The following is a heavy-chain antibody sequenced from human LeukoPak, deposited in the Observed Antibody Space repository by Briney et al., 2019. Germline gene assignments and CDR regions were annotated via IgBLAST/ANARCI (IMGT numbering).Heavy chain of an antibody. D-gene: IGHD3-10*01. CDR3: ASQTMVRGVSDY. CDR2: IYTSGST. V-gene: IGHV4-4*07. J-gene: IGHJ4*02. Sequence: SETLSLTCTVSGGSISSYYWSWIRQPAGKGLEWIGRIYTSGSTNYNPSLKSRVTMSVDTSKNQFSLKLSSVTAADTAVYYCASQTMVRGVSDYWGQGTLVTVSS. CDR1: GGSISSYY.